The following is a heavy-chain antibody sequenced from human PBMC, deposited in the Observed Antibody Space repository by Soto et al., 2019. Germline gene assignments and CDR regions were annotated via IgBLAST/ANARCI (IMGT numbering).Heavy chain of an antibody. Sequence: QVQLVQSGAELKEPGDSVRVSCEASGYTFTAYYIHWVRQAPGQGLEWMGWINPRFGDTSYAQDFQGRVSMTRDTCISTVYRELSRLTSDDTAIYYCARNMDYYYGPGSGNGHGFWGQGTTVTVFS. CDR1: GYTFTAYY. V-gene: IGHV1-2*02. D-gene: IGHD3-10*01. CDR2: INPRFGDT. J-gene: IGHJ6*02. CDR3: ARNMDYYYGPGSGNGHGF.